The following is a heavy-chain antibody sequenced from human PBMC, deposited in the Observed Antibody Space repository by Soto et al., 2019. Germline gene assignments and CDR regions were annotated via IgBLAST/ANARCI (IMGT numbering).Heavy chain of an antibody. J-gene: IGHJ4*02. Sequence: QVQLQESGPGLVKPSQTLSLTCTVSGGSISSGGYYWSWIRQHPGKGLEWIGYIYYSGSTYYNPSLTSRVTISVDTSKNQFSLKLSSVTAADTAVYYCAREARVVPAATGFDYWGQGTLVTVSS. CDR2: IYYSGST. V-gene: IGHV4-31*03. CDR3: AREARVVPAATGFDY. CDR1: GGSISSGGYY. D-gene: IGHD2-2*01.